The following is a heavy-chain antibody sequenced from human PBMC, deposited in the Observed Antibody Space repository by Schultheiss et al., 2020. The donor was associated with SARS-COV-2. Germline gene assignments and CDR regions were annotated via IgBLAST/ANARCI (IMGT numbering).Heavy chain of an antibody. V-gene: IGHV4-34*01. Sequence: SETLSLTCAVYGGSFSGYYWSWVRQPPGKGLEWIGEVHHSGSTNYNPSLESRVTISRDKPKNQFSLNLSSVTAADTAVYYCAREPGSTSYAFDIWGQGTMVTVSS. CDR1: GGSFSGYY. CDR2: VHHSGST. J-gene: IGHJ3*02. D-gene: IGHD2-2*01. CDR3: AREPGSTSYAFDI.